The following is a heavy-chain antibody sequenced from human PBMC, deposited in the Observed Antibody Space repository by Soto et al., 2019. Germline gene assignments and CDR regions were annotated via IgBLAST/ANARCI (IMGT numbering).Heavy chain of an antibody. CDR1: GYTFRDYR. CDR3: ARDGPHRWVDY. Sequence: ASVKVSCKASGYTFRDYRMHWVRQAPGQGLEWMGMINPSGGSTTYAQKFQGRVTMTRDTSTSTFYMDLSLTSEDTAVYYCARDGPHRWVDYLGQGTLVTVSS. CDR2: INPSGGST. V-gene: IGHV1-46*01. J-gene: IGHJ4*02.